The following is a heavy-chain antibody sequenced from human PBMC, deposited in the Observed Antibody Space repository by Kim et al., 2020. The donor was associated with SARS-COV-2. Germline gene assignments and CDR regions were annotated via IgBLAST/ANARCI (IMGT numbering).Heavy chain of an antibody. V-gene: IGHV4-59*02. J-gene: IGHJ6*02. CDR3: ARGGHGLDV. CDR1: GGSVSSYS. D-gene: IGHD3-16*01. CDR2: IYYRGST. Sequence: SETLSLTCAVSGGSVSSYSWSWIRQSPGKGLDWIGNIYYRGSTNYNPSLKSRVTLSLDTSKNQFSLRLTSVTAADTAMYYCARGGHGLDVWGQGTTVTVSS.